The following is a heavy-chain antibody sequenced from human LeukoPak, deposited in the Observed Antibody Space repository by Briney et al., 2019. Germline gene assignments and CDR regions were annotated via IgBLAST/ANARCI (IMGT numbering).Heavy chain of an antibody. CDR1: GFTFSNYG. V-gene: IGHV3-30*12. CDR3: ARGSGDY. D-gene: IGHD1-26*01. J-gene: IGHJ4*02. CDR2: ISYDGSNK. Sequence: GRSLRLSCAASGFTFSNYGMHWVRQAPGKGLEWVAVISYDGSNKYYADSVKGRFTISRDNAKNSLYLQMNSLRDDDTAVYYCARGSGDYWGQGTLVTVSS.